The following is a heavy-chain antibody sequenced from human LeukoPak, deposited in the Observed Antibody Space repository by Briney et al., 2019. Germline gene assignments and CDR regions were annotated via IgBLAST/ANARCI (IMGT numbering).Heavy chain of an antibody. D-gene: IGHD2/OR15-2a*01. CDR1: GYTLTELS. CDR3: ATDSTSPGSRTDYYGMDV. Sequence: ASVKVSCKVSGYTLTELSMHWVRQAPGKGLEWMGGFDPEDGETIYAQKFQGRVTMTEDTSTDTAYMELSSLRSEDTAVYYCATDSTSPGSRTDYYGMDVWGQGTTVTVSS. V-gene: IGHV1-24*01. CDR2: FDPEDGET. J-gene: IGHJ6*02.